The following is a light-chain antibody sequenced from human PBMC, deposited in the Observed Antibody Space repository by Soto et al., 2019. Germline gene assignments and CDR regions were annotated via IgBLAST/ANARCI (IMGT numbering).Light chain of an antibody. V-gene: IGKV3-20*01. CDR3: QQYGSSVWT. Sequence: EIVLKESRVTLSLSRRERATLSCAASQSVSSRYFAWYQQKHGQAPRLVIYGASSRATGIPDRFSGSGYGTDFNLTISRLEPEDFAVYYCQQYGSSVWTFGQGTKVDIK. J-gene: IGKJ1*01. CDR2: GAS. CDR1: QSVSSRY.